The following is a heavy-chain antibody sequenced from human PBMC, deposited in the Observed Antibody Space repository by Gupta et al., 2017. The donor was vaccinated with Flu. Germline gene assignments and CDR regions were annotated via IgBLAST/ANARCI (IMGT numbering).Heavy chain of an antibody. Sequence: QLHLQESGPGLVKPSETLSLTCSVSGGPISNSNNYWAWIRQPPGKGLEWIGSVYYNGNTYYRPSLRSQFTISIDTSKNQFSLKRSSVSAADTAVYYCVRETSGTSWVDTWGQGTVVIVSS. CDR3: VRETSGTSWVDT. CDR1: GGPISNSNNY. D-gene: IGHD6-13*01. J-gene: IGHJ5*02. CDR2: VYYNGNT. V-gene: IGHV4-39*01.